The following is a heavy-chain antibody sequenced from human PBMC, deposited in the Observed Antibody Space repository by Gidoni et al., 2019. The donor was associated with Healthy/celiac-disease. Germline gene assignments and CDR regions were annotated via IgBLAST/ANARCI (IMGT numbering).Heavy chain of an antibody. Sequence: QVQLVPSGAEVKKPGASVKVSCKVSGYTLTEFSMHWVRQAPGKGLEWMGGFDPEDGETTDAQKCQGRVTMTEDTSTDTAYMELSSLRSEDTAVYYCATDGQQLRGAGYYYGMDVWGQGTTVTVSS. J-gene: IGHJ6*02. CDR1: GYTLTEFS. D-gene: IGHD6-13*01. V-gene: IGHV1-24*01. CDR2: FDPEDGET. CDR3: ATDGQQLRGAGYYYGMDV.